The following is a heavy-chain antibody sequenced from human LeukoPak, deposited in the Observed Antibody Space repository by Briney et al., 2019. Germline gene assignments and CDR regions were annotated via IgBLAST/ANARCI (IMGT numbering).Heavy chain of an antibody. D-gene: IGHD3-16*01. CDR3: ASSGGSTDY. J-gene: IGHJ4*02. CDR2: INHRGST. Sequence: SETLSLICAVYGESLSKYYWTWIRQSPGKGLEWIGEINHRGSTNLNPSLKSRVTLSVDTSKHQFSLKLTSMTAADAAVYYCASSGGSTDYWGAGKLVTVSS. V-gene: IGHV4-34*01. CDR1: GESLSKYY.